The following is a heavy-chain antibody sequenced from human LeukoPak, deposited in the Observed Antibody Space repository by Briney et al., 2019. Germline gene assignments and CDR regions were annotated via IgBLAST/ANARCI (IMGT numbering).Heavy chain of an antibody. CDR2: IYYSGST. D-gene: IGHD5-24*01. CDR3: ARGSRDGYNHFDY. Sequence: SETLSLTCTISGGSTTSYHWSWIRQPSGKGLEWIGYIYYSGSTNYNPSLKSRVTISVDTSKNQFSLNLRSVTAADTAVYYCARGSRDGYNHFDYWGQGTLVTVSS. CDR1: GGSTTSYH. V-gene: IGHV4-59*01. J-gene: IGHJ4*02.